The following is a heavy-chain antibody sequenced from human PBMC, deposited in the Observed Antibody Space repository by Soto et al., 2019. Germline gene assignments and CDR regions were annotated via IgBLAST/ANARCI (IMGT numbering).Heavy chain of an antibody. Sequence: SETLSLTCTVSGGSISSSSYYWGWLRQPPGKGLEWIGSIYYSGSTYYNPSLKSRVTISVDTSKNQFSLKLSSVTAADTAVYYCARLRWVALSQIRGWFDPWGQGTLVTVSS. CDR2: IYYSGST. CDR3: ARLRWVALSQIRGWFDP. CDR1: GGSISSSSYY. D-gene: IGHD2-15*01. J-gene: IGHJ5*02. V-gene: IGHV4-39*01.